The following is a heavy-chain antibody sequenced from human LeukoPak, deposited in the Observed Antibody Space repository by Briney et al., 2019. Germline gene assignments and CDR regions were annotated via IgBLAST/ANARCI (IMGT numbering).Heavy chain of an antibody. CDR2: INTNTGNP. Sequence: ASVTVSCKASGYTFTSYAMNWVRQAPGQGLEWMGWINTNTGNPTYAQGFTGRFVFSLDTSVSTAYLQISSLKAEDTAVYYCARGTEVWFGETHEFDYWGQGTLVTVSS. V-gene: IGHV7-4-1*02. J-gene: IGHJ4*02. CDR3: ARGTEVWFGETHEFDY. D-gene: IGHD3-10*01. CDR1: GYTFTSYA.